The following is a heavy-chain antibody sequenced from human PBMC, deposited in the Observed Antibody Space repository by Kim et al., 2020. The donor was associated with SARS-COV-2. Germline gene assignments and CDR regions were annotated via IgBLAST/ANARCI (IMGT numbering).Heavy chain of an antibody. Sequence: KSRVTISVDTSKNQCSLKLSSVTAADTAVYYCARGSRGWWELLTIPAFDIWGQGTMVTVSS. D-gene: IGHD1-26*01. CDR3: ARGSRGWWELLTIPAFDI. V-gene: IGHV4-31*02. J-gene: IGHJ3*02.